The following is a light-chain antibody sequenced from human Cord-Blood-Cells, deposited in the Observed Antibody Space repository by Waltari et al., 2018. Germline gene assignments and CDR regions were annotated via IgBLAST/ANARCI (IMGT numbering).Light chain of an antibody. CDR1: NSDVGSYNL. Sequence: QSALTQPASVSGSPGQSITISCTGTNSDVGSYNLVSWYQQHPGKAPKPMVYEGSKRPSGVSNRVSGSKSGNTASLTISGLQAEDEADYYCCSYAGSSTWVFGGGTKLTVL. V-gene: IGLV2-23*01. J-gene: IGLJ3*02. CDR3: CSYAGSSTWV. CDR2: EGS.